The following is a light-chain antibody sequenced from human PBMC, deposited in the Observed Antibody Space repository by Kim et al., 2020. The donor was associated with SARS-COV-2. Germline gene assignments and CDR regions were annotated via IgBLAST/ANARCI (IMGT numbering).Light chain of an antibody. J-gene: IGLJ3*02. Sequence: VQRVTISCSGRSANMGKHYVYWYQQVPGTAPKLIIYRDNQRPSGVPDRFSGSKSGTSASLAISGLRSEDEADYYCAAWDDNLSGLFGGGTQLTVL. V-gene: IGLV1-47*01. CDR3: AAWDDNLSGL. CDR2: RDN. CDR1: SANMGKHY.